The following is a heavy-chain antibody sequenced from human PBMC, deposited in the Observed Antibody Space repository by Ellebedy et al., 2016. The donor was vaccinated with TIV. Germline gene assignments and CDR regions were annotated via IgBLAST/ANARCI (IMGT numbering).Heavy chain of an antibody. CDR2: IYYSGST. Sequence: MPGGSLRLSCVASGFTFSSYAMCWIRQPPGKGLEWIGYIYYSGSTNYNPSLKSRVTISVDTSKAQFSLRLSSVTAADTAVYYCARDPALPRGRFDTWGQGTLVTVSS. J-gene: IGHJ5*02. V-gene: IGHV4-59*12. CDR3: ARDPALPRGRFDT. CDR1: GFTFSSYA.